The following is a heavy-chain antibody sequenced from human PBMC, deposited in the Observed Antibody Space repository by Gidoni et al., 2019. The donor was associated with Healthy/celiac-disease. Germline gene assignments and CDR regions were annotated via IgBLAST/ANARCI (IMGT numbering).Heavy chain of an antibody. CDR2: ISCSSSYI. Sequence: EVQLVASGGGLVKPGASLRLSCAASGFTFSSYSMNWVRQAPGKGLEWVSTISCSSSYIYYAESVKGRFTISRDNAKNSLYLQMNSLRAEDTAVYYCAREQDWGSGFDYWGQGTLVTVSS. J-gene: IGHJ4*02. CDR1: GFTFSSYS. V-gene: IGHV3-21*01. CDR3: AREQDWGSGFDY. D-gene: IGHD7-27*01.